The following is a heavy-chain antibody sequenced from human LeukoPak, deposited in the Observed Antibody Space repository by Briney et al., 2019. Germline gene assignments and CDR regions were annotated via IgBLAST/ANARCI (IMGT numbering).Heavy chain of an antibody. V-gene: IGHV1-2*02. CDR3: ARETPMATTGGFDY. CDR2: INPNSGGT. J-gene: IGHJ4*02. Sequence: ASVKVSCKPSGYTFTGYYMHWVRPAPGQGLEWMGWINPNSGGTNYAQKFQGRVTMTRDTSISTAYMELSRLRSDDTAVYYCARETPMATTGGFDYWGQGTLVTVSS. D-gene: IGHD5-12*01. CDR1: GYTFTGYY.